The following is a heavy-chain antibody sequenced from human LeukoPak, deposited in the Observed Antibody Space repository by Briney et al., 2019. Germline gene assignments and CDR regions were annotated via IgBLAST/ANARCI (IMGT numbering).Heavy chain of an antibody. D-gene: IGHD2-2*01. CDR2: IYYSGTT. J-gene: IGHJ5*02. CDR1: GGSIRSGDYY. CDR3: ARDPRFCSTTNCPYGPNP. V-gene: IGHV4-30-4*08. Sequence: PSETLSLTCIVSGGSIRSGDYYWSWTRQPPGKGLEWIGFIYYSGTTSYNPSLKSRVTISIDTSKNQFSMKLTSVTAADTAVYYCARDPRFCSTTNCPYGPNPWGQGTLVTVSS.